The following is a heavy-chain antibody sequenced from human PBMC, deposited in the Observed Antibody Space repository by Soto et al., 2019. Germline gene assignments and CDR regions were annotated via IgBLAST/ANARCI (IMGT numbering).Heavy chain of an antibody. CDR3: AKGDRNQPAVFDY. CDR1: GFTFSSYA. J-gene: IGHJ4*02. Sequence: EVQLLESGGGLVQPGGSLRLSCAASGFTFSSYAMNWVRQAPGKGLEWVSGISGSGSSTYYSDSVRGRFTISRDNSKNTLYLQMNSRRAEDTAVYYCAKGDRNQPAVFDYWGQGTLVTVSS. V-gene: IGHV3-23*01. D-gene: IGHD2-2*01. CDR2: ISGSGSST.